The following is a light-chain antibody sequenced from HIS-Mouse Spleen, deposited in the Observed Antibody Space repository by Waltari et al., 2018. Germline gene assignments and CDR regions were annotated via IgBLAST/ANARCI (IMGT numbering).Light chain of an antibody. CDR2: EVS. V-gene: IGLV2-14*01. J-gene: IGLJ2*01. CDR1: SSDVGGYTY. Sequence: QSALTQPASVSGSPGQSITIPCPGTSSDVGGYTYVSWYQQHPGKAPKLMIYEVSNRPSGVSNRFSGSKSGNTASLTISGLQAEDEADYYCSSYTSSSTLVVFGGGTKLTVL. CDR3: SSYTSSSTLVV.